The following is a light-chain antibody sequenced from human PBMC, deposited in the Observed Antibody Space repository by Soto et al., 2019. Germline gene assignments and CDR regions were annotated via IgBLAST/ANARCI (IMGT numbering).Light chain of an antibody. CDR2: GVS. J-gene: IGLJ3*02. CDR1: SSDVGGYNY. CDR3: CSYAGNFRV. Sequence: QSVLTQPRSVSGSPGQSVAISCTGTSSDVGGYNYVSWYQHHPGKAPKLMVYGVSQRPSGVPDRFSGSKSGNTASLTISGLQSEDEADYYCCSYAGNFRVFGGGTKLTVL. V-gene: IGLV2-11*01.